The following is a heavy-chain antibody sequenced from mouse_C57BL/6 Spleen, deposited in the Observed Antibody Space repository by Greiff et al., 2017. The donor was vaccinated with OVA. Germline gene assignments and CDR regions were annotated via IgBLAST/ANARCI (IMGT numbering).Heavy chain of an antibody. J-gene: IGHJ3*01. V-gene: IGHV7-3*01. CDR2: IRNKANGYTT. CDR1: GFTFTDYY. CDR3: ARAYDYDGAWFAY. D-gene: IGHD2-4*01. Sequence: EVKLEESGGGLVQPGGSLSLSCAASGFTFTDYYMSWVRQPPGKALEWLGFIRNKANGYTTEYSASVKGRFTISRDNSQSILYLQMNALRAEDSATYYCARAYDYDGAWFAYWGQGTLVTVSA.